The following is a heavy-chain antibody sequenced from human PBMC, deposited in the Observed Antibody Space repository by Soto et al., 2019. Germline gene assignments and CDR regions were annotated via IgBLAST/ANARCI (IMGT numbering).Heavy chain of an antibody. J-gene: IGHJ3*02. D-gene: IGHD3-22*01. Sequence: SETLSLTCTVSGGSISSYYWSWIRQPPGKGLEWIGYIYYSGSTNYNPSLKSRVTISVDTSKNQFSLKLSSVTAADTAVYYCARDQGAYDSSGYDAFDIWGQGTMVTVSS. CDR2: IYYSGST. V-gene: IGHV4-59*01. CDR1: GGSISSYY. CDR3: ARDQGAYDSSGYDAFDI.